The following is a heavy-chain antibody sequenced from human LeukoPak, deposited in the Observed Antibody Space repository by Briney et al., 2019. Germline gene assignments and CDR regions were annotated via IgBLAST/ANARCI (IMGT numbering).Heavy chain of an antibody. V-gene: IGHV3-30*02. CDR2: IRYDGSNK. D-gene: IGHD3-22*01. CDR3: AKNNPYDSVYFDY. J-gene: IGHJ4*02. CDR1: GFTFSSYG. Sequence: GGSLRLSCAASGFTFSSYGMHWVRQAPGKGLEWVALIRYDGSNKYYADSVKGRFTISRDNSKNTLYLQMNSLRAEDTAVYYCAKNNPYDSVYFDYWGQGTLVTVSS.